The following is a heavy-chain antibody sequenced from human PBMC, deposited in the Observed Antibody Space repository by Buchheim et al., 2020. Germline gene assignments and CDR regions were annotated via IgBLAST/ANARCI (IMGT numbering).Heavy chain of an antibody. CDR1: GGSISSGGYH. J-gene: IGHJ5*02. CDR3: ARGGRNNWFDP. CDR2: MSYSGST. V-gene: IGHV4-31*03. Sequence: QVQLRESGPGLVKPSQTLSLTCTVSGGSISSGGYHWSWIRQHPGKGLEWIGYMSYSGSTYYNPSLKSRLTISVETSKNQFSLKLTSVTAADTAVYYCARGGRNNWFDPWGQGTL.